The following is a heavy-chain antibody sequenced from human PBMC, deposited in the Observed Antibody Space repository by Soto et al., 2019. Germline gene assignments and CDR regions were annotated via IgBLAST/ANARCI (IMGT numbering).Heavy chain of an antibody. D-gene: IGHD2-2*01. V-gene: IGHV3-33*01. CDR2: IWYDGSNK. J-gene: IGHJ6*02. Sequence: QVQLVESGGGVVQPGRSLRLSCAASGFTFSSYGMHWVRQAPGKGLEWVAVIWYDGSNKYYADSVKGRFTISRDNSKNTLYLQMNRLRAEDRAVYYCARDTGIVLVPAALSWPGMDVWGQGTTVTVSS. CDR3: ARDTGIVLVPAALSWPGMDV. CDR1: GFTFSSYG.